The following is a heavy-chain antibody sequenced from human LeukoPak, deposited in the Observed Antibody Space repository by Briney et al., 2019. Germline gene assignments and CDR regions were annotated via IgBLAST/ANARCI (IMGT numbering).Heavy chain of an antibody. CDR1: GGTFSSYA. CDR3: ARARVVVASYRYYFFDY. J-gene: IGHJ4*02. D-gene: IGHD2-15*01. CDR2: IIPILGIA. V-gene: IGHV1-69*04. Sequence: SVKVSCKASGGTFSSYAISWVRQAPGQGLEWMGRIIPILGIANYAQKFQGRVTITADKSTSTAYMELSSLRSEDTAVYYCARARVVVASYRYYFFDYWGQGTLVTVSS.